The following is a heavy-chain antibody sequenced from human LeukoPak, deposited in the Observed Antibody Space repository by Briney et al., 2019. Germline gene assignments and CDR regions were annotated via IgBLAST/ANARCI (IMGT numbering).Heavy chain of an antibody. CDR3: ARQMIMIFGLAQNVLDL. D-gene: IGHD3/OR15-3a*01. CDR2: IGGKTHNYPT. Sequence: PGGSLRLSCAASGFTFSGSSMHWVRQASGQGLEWLGQIGGKTHNYPTTYAAPVKGRFSISRDDSKNTAYLQLNSLKTEDTAVYYCARQMIMIFGLAQNVLDLWGQGTMVTVPT. CDR1: GFTFSGSS. J-gene: IGHJ3*01. V-gene: IGHV3-73*01.